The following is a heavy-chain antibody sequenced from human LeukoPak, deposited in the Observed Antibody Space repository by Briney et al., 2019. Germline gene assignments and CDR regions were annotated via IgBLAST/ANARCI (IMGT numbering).Heavy chain of an antibody. CDR1: GGSISDYY. D-gene: IGHD1-26*01. CDR3: AKSGGYGLIDY. CDR2: IYSSGST. Sequence: PSETLSLTCHVSGGSISDYYWSWIRQPAGKGLEWIGRIYSSGSTNYNPSRRSRVTMSVDTSKNPFSLRLNSVTAADTAMYYCAKSGGYGLIDYWGQRTRVTVSS. J-gene: IGHJ4*02. V-gene: IGHV4-4*07.